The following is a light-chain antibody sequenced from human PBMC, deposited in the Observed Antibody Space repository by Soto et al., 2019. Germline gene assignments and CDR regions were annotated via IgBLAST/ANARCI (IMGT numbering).Light chain of an antibody. Sequence: EIVLTQSPGTLSLSPGERATLSCRASQRVGGDLAWYQQKPGQAPRLLIYGASSRATGIPDRFSGSGSGTEFTLTISRLEPEDFAAYYCQQYGSSSWTFGQGTKVDIK. V-gene: IGKV3-20*01. J-gene: IGKJ1*01. CDR3: QQYGSSSWT. CDR2: GAS. CDR1: QRVGGD.